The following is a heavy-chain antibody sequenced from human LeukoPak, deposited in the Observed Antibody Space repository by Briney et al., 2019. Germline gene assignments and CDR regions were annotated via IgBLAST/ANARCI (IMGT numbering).Heavy chain of an antibody. J-gene: IGHJ4*02. CDR1: GFTFSSYA. CDR3: ATVGKVPAAKRVQMTKGVDY. V-gene: IGHV3-30*03. CDR2: ISYDGSNK. D-gene: IGHD2-2*01. Sequence: PGGSLRLSCAASGFTFSSYAMSWVRQAPGKGLEWVAVISYDGSNKYYADSVKGRFTISRDNSKNTLYLQMNSLRAEDTAVYYCATVGKVPAAKRVQMTKGVDYWGQGTLVTVSS.